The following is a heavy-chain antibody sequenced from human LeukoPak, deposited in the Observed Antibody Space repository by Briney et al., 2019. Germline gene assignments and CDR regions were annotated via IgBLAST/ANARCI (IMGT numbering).Heavy chain of an antibody. D-gene: IGHD3-10*01. J-gene: IGHJ6*02. CDR3: ARDAGQMRGFYGMDV. CDR2: ISFDGSSK. Sequence: GGSLRLSCAASGFTFSTYAMHWVRQAPGKGLEWVAVISFDGSSKYYADSVKGRFTISGDNSKNTLYLQMNSLRPEDTAVYSCARDAGQMRGFYGMDVWGQGTTVTVSS. CDR1: GFTFSTYA. V-gene: IGHV3-30-3*01.